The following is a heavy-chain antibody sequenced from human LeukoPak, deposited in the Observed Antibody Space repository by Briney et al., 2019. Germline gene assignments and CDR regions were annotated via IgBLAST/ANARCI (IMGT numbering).Heavy chain of an antibody. D-gene: IGHD3-9*01. V-gene: IGHV4-39*07. Sequence: SETLSLTCTVSGGSISSSSYYWGWIRQPPGKGLEWIGSIYYSGSTYYNPSLKSRVTISVDTSKNQFSLKLSSVTAADTAVYYCATKYYDILTGYYRDAFDIWGQGTMVTVSS. CDR1: GGSISSSSYY. CDR3: ATKYYDILTGYYRDAFDI. J-gene: IGHJ3*02. CDR2: IYYSGST.